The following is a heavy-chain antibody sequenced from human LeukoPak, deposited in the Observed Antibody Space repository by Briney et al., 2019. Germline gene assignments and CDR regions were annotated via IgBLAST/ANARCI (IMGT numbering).Heavy chain of an antibody. Sequence: ASVKVSCKASGYTFTSYAMRWVRQAPGQRLEWMGWINAGNGNTKYSQEFQGRVTITRDTSASTAYMELSSLRSEDMAVYYCARDDGPIIVGSYSQHWGQGTLVTVSS. CDR3: ARDDGPIIVGSYSQH. D-gene: IGHD1-26*01. V-gene: IGHV1-3*03. CDR1: GYTFTSYA. J-gene: IGHJ1*01. CDR2: INAGNGNT.